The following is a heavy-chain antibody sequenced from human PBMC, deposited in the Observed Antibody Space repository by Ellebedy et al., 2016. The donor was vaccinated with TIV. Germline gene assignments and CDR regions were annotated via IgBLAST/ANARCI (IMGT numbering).Heavy chain of an antibody. CDR2: ISSSATYI. CDR3: ARPGASYSSSWYDFDC. V-gene: IGHV3-21*01. CDR1: GFTFSSFT. Sequence: PGGSLRLSCAASGFTFSSFTMNWVRQAPGKGLEWVSSISSSATYIPSADSVKGRFTISRDNAKNLLYLQMNSLRVEDTAVYYCARPGASYSSSWYDFDCWGQGTLVTVSS. J-gene: IGHJ4*02. D-gene: IGHD6-13*01.